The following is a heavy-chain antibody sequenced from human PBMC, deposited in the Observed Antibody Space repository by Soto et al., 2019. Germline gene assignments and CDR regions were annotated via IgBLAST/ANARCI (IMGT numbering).Heavy chain of an antibody. CDR1: GFTFSISW. CDR2: ISSDGRET. J-gene: IGHJ4*02. D-gene: IGHD5-12*01. Sequence: GGSLRLSCAASGFTFSISWMNWVRQAPGRGLEWVAYISSDGRETNYVDSVKGRFTISRDNAKNSVFLQMNSLRAEDTAVYYCARQGKDGYNLFDYWGQGTLVTVSS. V-gene: IGHV3-7*01. CDR3: ARQGKDGYNLFDY.